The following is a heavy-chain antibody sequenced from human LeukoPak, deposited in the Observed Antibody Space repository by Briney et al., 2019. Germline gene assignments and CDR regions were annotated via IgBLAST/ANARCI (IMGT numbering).Heavy chain of an antibody. J-gene: IGHJ4*02. V-gene: IGHV4-30-4*08. Sequence: SETLSLTCTVSGGSISSGDYYWSWIRQPPGKGLEWIGYIYYSGSTYYNPSLKSRVTISVDTSKNQFSLKLSSVTAADTAVYYCARGPGSIGYCSSTSCYDYFDFWGQGTLVTVSS. D-gene: IGHD2-2*01. CDR1: GGSISSGDYY. CDR3: ARGPGSIGYCSSTSCYDYFDF. CDR2: IYYSGST.